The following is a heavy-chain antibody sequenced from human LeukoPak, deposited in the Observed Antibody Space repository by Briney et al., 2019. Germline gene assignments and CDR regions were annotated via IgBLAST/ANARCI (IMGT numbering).Heavy chain of an antibody. J-gene: IGHJ6*04. CDR3: AKVFYGSGSHGTNYYGMDV. CDR1: GFTFDDYA. CDR2: ISWDGYST. V-gene: IGHV3-43D*04. D-gene: IGHD3-10*01. Sequence: GGSLRLSCAASGFTFDDYAMHWVRQTPGKGLEWVSLISWDGYSTYYADSVKGRFTISRDNSKNSLYLQMNSLRAEDTALYYCAKVFYGSGSHGTNYYGMDVWGKGTTVTVSS.